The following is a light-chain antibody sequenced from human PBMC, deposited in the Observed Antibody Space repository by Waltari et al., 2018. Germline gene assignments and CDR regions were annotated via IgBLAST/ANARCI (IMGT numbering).Light chain of an antibody. CDR3: QQCNTLPLT. CDR1: QNIRTC. Sequence: DIQLTQSPSSLSASVGDRVTFTCRASQNIRTCLAWYQQKPGQAPKSLISAASVLLSGVPSRFSGSGSVTDFTLTITNLQPEDCATYYCQQCNTLPLTFGGGTKVEI. V-gene: IGKV1D-16*01. CDR2: AAS. J-gene: IGKJ4*01.